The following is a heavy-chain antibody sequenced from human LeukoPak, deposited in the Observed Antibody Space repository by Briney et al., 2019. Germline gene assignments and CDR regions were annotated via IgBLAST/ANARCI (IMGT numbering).Heavy chain of an antibody. J-gene: IGHJ5*02. CDR3: VRHGTPWGFGVVFDP. CDR2: IYYSGST. CDR1: GGSFSGYY. Sequence: SETLSLTCAVYGGSFSGYYWSWIRQPPGKGLEWIGTIYYSGSTYYNPSLKSRVTISVDTSKNQFSLKLVSVTAADTAVYYCVRHGTPWGFGVVFDPWGQGSLVTVSS. D-gene: IGHD3-3*01. V-gene: IGHV4-34*01.